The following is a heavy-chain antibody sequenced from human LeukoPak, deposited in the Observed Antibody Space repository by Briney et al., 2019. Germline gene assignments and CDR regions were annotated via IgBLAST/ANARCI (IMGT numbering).Heavy chain of an antibody. J-gene: IGHJ3*02. Sequence: PSETLSLTCTVSGGSLSSYYWSWIRQPPGKGLEWIGYIYYSGSTNYNPSLKSRVTISVDTSKNQFSLKLSSVTAADTAVYYCARQTYYYDSSGYTAPAAFDIWGQGTMVTVSS. CDR1: GGSLSSYY. CDR3: ARQTYYYDSSGYTAPAAFDI. D-gene: IGHD3-22*01. V-gene: IGHV4-59*01. CDR2: IYYSGST.